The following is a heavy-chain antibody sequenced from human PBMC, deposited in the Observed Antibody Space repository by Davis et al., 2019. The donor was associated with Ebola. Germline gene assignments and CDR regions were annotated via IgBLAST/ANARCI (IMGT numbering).Heavy chain of an antibody. CDR3: ARREGTVTTEWFDP. J-gene: IGHJ5*02. Sequence: GSLRLSCAVYGGSFSGYYWSWIRQPPGKGLEWIGEINHSGSTNYNPSLKSRVTISVDTSKNQFSLKLSSVTAADTAVYYCARREGTVTTEWFDPWGQGTLVTVSS. CDR2: INHSGST. D-gene: IGHD4-17*01. CDR1: GGSFSGYY. V-gene: IGHV4-34*01.